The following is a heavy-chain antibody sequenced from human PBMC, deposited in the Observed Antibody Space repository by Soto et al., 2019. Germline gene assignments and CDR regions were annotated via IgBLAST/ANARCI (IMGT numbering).Heavy chain of an antibody. CDR1: GGSISSSSYY. CDR2: IYYSGST. J-gene: IGHJ4*02. D-gene: IGHD6-13*01. V-gene: IGHV4-39*01. CDR3: ARSTSSSSWDYFDY. Sequence: SETLSLTCTVSGGSISSSSYYWGWIRQPPGKGLEWIGSIYYSGSTYYNPSLKSRVTISVDTSKNQFSLKLSSVTAADTAVYYCARSTSSSSWDYFDYWGQGTLVTVSS.